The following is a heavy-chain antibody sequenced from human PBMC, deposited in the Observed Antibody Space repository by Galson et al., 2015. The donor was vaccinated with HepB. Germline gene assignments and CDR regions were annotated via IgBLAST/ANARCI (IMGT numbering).Heavy chain of an antibody. J-gene: IGHJ4*02. CDR1: GYTFTSYY. D-gene: IGHD2-2*01. Sequence: SVKVSCKASGYTFTSYYMHWVRQAPGQGLEWMGIINPSGGSTSYAQKFQGRVTMTRDTSTSTVYMELSSLRSEDTAVYYCARDPIGYCSSTSCYPAHSDYWGQGTLVTVSS. CDR2: INPSGGST. V-gene: IGHV1-46*01. CDR3: ARDPIGYCSSTSCYPAHSDY.